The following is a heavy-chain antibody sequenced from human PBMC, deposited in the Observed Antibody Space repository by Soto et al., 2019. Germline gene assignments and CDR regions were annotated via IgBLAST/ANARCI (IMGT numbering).Heavy chain of an antibody. CDR3: ARDLTPVDTTDY. V-gene: IGHV3-30-3*01. CDR1: GFTFSSYA. Sequence: QVQLVESGGGVVQPGRSLRLSCAASGFTFSSYARHWVRQAPVKGLEWVAVISYDGSNKYYADSVKGRFTISRDNSKNTLYLQMNSLRAEDTAVYYCARDLTPVDTTDYWGQGTLVTVSS. J-gene: IGHJ4*02. CDR2: ISYDGSNK. D-gene: IGHD5-18*01.